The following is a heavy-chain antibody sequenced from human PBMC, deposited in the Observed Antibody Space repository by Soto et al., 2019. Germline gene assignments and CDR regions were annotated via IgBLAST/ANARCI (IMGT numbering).Heavy chain of an antibody. CDR1: GGSISSGDYY. J-gene: IGHJ4*02. CDR2: IYYSGST. V-gene: IGHV4-30-4*01. D-gene: IGHD3-22*01. Sequence: QVQLQESGPGLVKPSQTLSLTCTVSGGSISSGDYYWSWIRQPPGKGLEWIGYIYYSGSTYYNPSLKSRVTISVDTSKNQFSLKLSSVTAADTAVYYCARVIGEYYDSSGYPYYFDYWGQGTLVTVSS. CDR3: ARVIGEYYDSSGYPYYFDY.